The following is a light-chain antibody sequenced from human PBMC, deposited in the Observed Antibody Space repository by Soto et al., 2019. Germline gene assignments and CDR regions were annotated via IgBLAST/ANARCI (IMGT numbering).Light chain of an antibody. J-gene: IGKJ1*01. CDR2: GAS. CDR1: QSISDY. V-gene: IGKV1-39*01. Sequence: DIQMTQSPSSLSASVGDRVTITCRASQSISDYLNWYQQKPGKAPKVLIYGASTLQSGVPSRFSGSGSGTDFTLTISSLQPEDFGTYYCQQTYSTRRTFGQGTKVEIK. CDR3: QQTYSTRRT.